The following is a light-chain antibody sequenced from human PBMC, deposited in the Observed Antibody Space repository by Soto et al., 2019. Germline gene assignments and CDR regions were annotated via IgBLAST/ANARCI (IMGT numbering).Light chain of an antibody. V-gene: IGKV1D-12*01. CDR1: QDIFSW. J-gene: IGKJ4*01. Sequence: DSQMTQSPSSVSTYLGDRVTITCRASQDIFSWLAWYQQKPGKAPKLLIYASSLQSGVPSRFSGSGSGTDFTLTISSLYSEDFATYDCQQANSHQLTFIGGTKVDIK. CDR2: AS. CDR3: QQANSHQLT.